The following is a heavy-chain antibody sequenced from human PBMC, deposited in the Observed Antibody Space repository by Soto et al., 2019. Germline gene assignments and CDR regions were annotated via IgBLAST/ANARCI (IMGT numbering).Heavy chain of an antibody. CDR3: ARRRSTVTTPWFYHGMDV. CDR1: GFAFSDYG. V-gene: IGHV3-33*01. D-gene: IGHD4-17*01. CDR2: IFYDGSHK. Sequence: QVQLEESGGGVVQPGRSLRLSCTASGFAFSDYGMHWDRQAPGKGLEWVAIIFYDGSHKYYADSVKGRFTISRDNSRNTVELQMNSLRAEDTATYFCARRRSTVTTPWFYHGMDVWGRGTTVTVSS. J-gene: IGHJ6*02.